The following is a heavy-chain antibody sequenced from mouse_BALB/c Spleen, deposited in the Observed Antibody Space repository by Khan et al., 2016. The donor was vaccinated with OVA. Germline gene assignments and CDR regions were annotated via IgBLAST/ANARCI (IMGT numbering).Heavy chain of an antibody. CDR1: GYTFTDYA. D-gene: IGHD1-1*02. CDR3: VRGGKFAY. V-gene: IGHV1S137*01. CDR2: ISTIYGDA. J-gene: IGHJ3*01. Sequence: VQLQESGAELVRPGVSVKNSCKASGYTFTDYAMHWVKQRHAKSLEWIGVISTIYGDADFNQKFQGKASMTVDRSSSTVYMELARLTSEDSAIYYCVRGGKFAYWGQGTLVTVSA.